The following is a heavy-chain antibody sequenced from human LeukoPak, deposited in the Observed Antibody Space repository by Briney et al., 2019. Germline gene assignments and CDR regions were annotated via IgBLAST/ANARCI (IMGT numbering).Heavy chain of an antibody. CDR2: ISYDGSNK. D-gene: IGHD6-13*01. V-gene: IGHV3-30*01. CDR3: ARSRGGTYSSSWYLDY. J-gene: IGHJ4*02. Sequence: GRSLRLSCAASGFTFSSYAMHWVRQAPGKGLEWVAVISYDGSNKYYADSVKGRFTISRDNSKNTLYLQMNSLRAEDTAVYYCARSRGGTYSSSWYLDYWGQGTLVTVSS. CDR1: GFTFSSYA.